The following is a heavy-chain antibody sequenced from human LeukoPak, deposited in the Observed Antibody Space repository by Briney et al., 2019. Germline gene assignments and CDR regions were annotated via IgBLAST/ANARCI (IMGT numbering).Heavy chain of an antibody. Sequence: SQTLSLTCTVYSGSITSGGYYWQWIRQHPGKGLEWIEYIYYSGSTFYNPSLRSRVTMSVDTSKNQFSLKLSSVTAADTAVYYCARAPKGMTTVRYYYYYYMDVWGKGTTVTVSS. CDR3: ARAPKGMTTVRYYYYYYMDV. J-gene: IGHJ6*03. V-gene: IGHV4-31*03. CDR2: IYYSGST. D-gene: IGHD4-11*01. CDR1: SGSITSGGYY.